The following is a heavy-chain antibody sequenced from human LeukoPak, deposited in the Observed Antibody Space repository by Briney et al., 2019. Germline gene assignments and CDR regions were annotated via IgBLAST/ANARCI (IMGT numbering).Heavy chain of an antibody. CDR1: GGFNTHYY. J-gene: IGHJ4*02. CDR3: ARGQWLPVFDF. Sequence: PSETLSLTCSVSGGFNTHYYWSWIRQPPGKGLGWIGYIYHSGSTNYNPSLKSRVTISVDTSKNHFSLKLSSVTAADTAVYYCARGQWLPVFDFWGQGTLVTVSS. V-gene: IGHV4-59*01. CDR2: IYHSGST. D-gene: IGHD3-22*01.